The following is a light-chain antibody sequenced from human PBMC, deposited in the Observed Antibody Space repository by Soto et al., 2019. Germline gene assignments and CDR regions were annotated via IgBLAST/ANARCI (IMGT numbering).Light chain of an antibody. V-gene: IGLV7-43*01. Sequence: QAVVTQEPSLTVSPGGTVTLTCASSTGAVTSGYYPNWFQQKPGQAPRALIYSTSNKYSWTPARFSGSLLGGKAALTVSGVQPEDEAEYYCLLNYGGAHHVVFGGGTQLTVL. J-gene: IGLJ3*02. CDR2: STS. CDR1: TGAVTSGYY. CDR3: LLNYGGAHHVV.